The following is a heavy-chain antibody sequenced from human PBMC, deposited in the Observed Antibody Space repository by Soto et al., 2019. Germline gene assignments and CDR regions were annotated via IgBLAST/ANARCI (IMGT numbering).Heavy chain of an antibody. J-gene: IGHJ4*02. V-gene: IGHV4-30-4*01. CDR3: ARAGPASPVSYGDYVGY. CDR2: IYYSGST. D-gene: IGHD4-17*01. CDR1: GGSISSGDYY. Sequence: SETLSLTCTFSGGSISSGDYYLSWIRQPPGKGLEWIGYIYYSGSTYYNPSLKSRVTISVDTSKNQFSLKLSSVTAADTAVYYCARAGPASPVSYGDYVGYWGQGTLVTVSS.